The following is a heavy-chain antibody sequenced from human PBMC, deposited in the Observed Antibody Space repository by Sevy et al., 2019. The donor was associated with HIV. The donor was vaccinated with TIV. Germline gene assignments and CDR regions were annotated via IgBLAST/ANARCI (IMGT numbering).Heavy chain of an antibody. D-gene: IGHD4-4*01. CDR3: AREYDYSHYAFDY. Sequence: GGSLRLSCAASGFTVSDYYMTWIRQAPGKGLEWVAYITSSGDTIYYADSVKGRFTISRDNAKNSLYLQMNNLRAEDTALYYGAREYDYSHYAFDYWGQGTLVTVSS. CDR1: GFTVSDYY. CDR2: ITSSGDTI. V-gene: IGHV3-11*01. J-gene: IGHJ4*02.